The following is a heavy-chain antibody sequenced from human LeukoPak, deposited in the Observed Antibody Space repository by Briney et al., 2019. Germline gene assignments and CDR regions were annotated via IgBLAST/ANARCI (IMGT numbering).Heavy chain of an antibody. J-gene: IGHJ4*02. CDR3: ARDAGTEYYFDY. CDR2: INPNSGGT. CDR1: GYTFTGYY. V-gene: IGHV1-2*02. D-gene: IGHD3-10*01. Sequence: ASVKVSCKASGYTFTGYYMHWVRQAPGQGLEWMGWINPNSGGTNYAQKFQGRVTMTRDTSISTAYMELGRLRSDDTAVYYCARDAGTEYYFDYWGQGTLVTVSS.